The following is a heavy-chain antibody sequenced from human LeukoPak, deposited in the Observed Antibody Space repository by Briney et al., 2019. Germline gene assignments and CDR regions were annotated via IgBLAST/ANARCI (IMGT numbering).Heavy chain of an antibody. Sequence: ASVKVSCKASGGTFSSYAISWVRQAPGQGLEWMGGIIPIFGTANYAQKFQGRVTITADESTSTAYMELSSLRFEDTAVYYCAREGVGATKRGAFDYWGQGTLVTVSS. CDR3: AREGVGATKRGAFDY. CDR1: GGTFSSYA. V-gene: IGHV1-69*13. D-gene: IGHD1-26*01. J-gene: IGHJ4*02. CDR2: IIPIFGTA.